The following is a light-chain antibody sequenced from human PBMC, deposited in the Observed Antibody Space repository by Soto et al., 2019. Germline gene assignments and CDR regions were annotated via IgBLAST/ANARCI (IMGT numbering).Light chain of an antibody. CDR2: GAS. Sequence: EIVLTQSPGTLYLSPGERATLSCRASQSISSSYLAWYQQRPGQAPRLLIFGASYRATGIPDRFSGSGSGTDFTLTISRLEPEDFAVYYCQQYSSSPPEFTFGPGTNVD. CDR3: QQYSSSPPEFT. CDR1: QSISSSY. J-gene: IGKJ3*01. V-gene: IGKV3-20*01.